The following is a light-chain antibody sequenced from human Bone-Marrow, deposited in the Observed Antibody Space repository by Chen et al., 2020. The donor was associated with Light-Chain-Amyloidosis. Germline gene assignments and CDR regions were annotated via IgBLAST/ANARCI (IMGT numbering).Light chain of an antibody. CDR2: DDS. J-gene: IGLJ3*02. CDR3: EGGESRNDLSDWV. CDR1: NIESKT. V-gene: IGLV3-21*03. Sequence: SYVLTQPPSVSVAPGKTARITCGGNNIESKTVHWYQQKPGQAPVVVVYDDSARPSGIPERISGSNSGNAATLTISGVEAGEEADYYGEGGESRNDLSDWVFGGGTKRPVL.